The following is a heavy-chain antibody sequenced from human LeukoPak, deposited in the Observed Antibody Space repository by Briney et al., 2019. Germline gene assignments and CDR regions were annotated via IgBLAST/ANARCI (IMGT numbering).Heavy chain of an antibody. CDR2: IKQDESEK. CDR1: GFTFSSYW. D-gene: IGHD6-13*01. Sequence: QTGGSLRLSCAASGFTFSSYWMSWVRQAPGKGLEWVANIKQDESEKYYVDSVKGRFTISRDNAKNSLYLQMNSLRAEDTAIYYCARDWITYSTRWYVSAFDYWGLGTLVTVSS. J-gene: IGHJ4*02. CDR3: ARDWITYSTRWYVSAFDY. V-gene: IGHV3-7*01.